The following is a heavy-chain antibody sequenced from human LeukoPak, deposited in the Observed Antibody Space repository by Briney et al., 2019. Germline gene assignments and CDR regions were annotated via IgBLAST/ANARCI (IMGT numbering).Heavy chain of an antibody. J-gene: IGHJ3*02. CDR3: ARDEGWWELRGSVAFDI. CDR2: INPSGGST. Sequence: ASVRLSCTASAYTFTSYYMNLVRQAPGQGLEWMGIINPSGGSTSYAQKFQGRVTMTRDTSTSTVYMELSSLRSEDTAVYYCARDEGWWELRGSVAFDIWGQGTMVTVSS. D-gene: IGHD1-26*01. V-gene: IGHV1-46*01. CDR1: AYTFTSYY.